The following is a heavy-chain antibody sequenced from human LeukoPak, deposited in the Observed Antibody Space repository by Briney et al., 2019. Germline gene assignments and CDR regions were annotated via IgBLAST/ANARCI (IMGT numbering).Heavy chain of an antibody. V-gene: IGHV3-53*05. CDR2: IYSGGST. Sequence: GGSLRLSCAASGFTVSSNYMSWVRQAPGKGLEWVSVIYSGGSTYYADSVKGRFTISRDNSKNTLYLQMNSLRAEDTAVYYCAKAIREQLVYYYYMDVWGKGTTVTVSS. J-gene: IGHJ6*03. CDR1: GFTVSSNY. CDR3: AKAIREQLVYYYYMDV. D-gene: IGHD6-6*01.